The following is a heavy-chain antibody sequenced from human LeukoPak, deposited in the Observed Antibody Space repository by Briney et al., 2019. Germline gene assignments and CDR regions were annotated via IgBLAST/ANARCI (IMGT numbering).Heavy chain of an antibody. CDR1: GFTFNDYY. Sequence: GGSLRLSCAASGFTFNDYYMSWVRQAPGKGLEWLSYISSSNTYTNHADSMKGRFTISRDNAKNSLYLQMNSLTAEDTGVYYCARHATAKSFDYWGQGTLVTVSS. CDR2: ISSSNTYT. J-gene: IGHJ4*02. CDR3: ARHATAKSFDY. D-gene: IGHD2-2*01. V-gene: IGHV3-11*03.